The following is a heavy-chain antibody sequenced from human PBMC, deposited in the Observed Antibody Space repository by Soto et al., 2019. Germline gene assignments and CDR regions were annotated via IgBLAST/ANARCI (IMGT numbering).Heavy chain of an antibody. V-gene: IGHV4-34*01. CDR3: ARGKGTVTAYYYYGMDV. CDR1: GGSCSGYD. J-gene: IGHJ6*01. Sequence: SETRSRTWAVYGGSCSGYDSSWRRDPPAKGLGWMGEINHSGSTKYNPSLKSRVTISVDTSKNQFSLKLSSVTAADTAVYYCARGKGTVTAYYYYGMDVSGQGTALTVPS. CDR2: INHSGST. D-gene: IGHD4-4*01.